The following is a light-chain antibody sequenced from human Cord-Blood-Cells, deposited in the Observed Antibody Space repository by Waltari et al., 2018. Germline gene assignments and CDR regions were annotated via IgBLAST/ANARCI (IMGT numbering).Light chain of an antibody. CDR1: QSISSW. CDR2: DAS. CDR3: QQYNSYSGRT. J-gene: IGKJ1*01. V-gene: IGKV1-5*01. Sequence: DIQMTQSPSTLSASVGDRVTITCRASQSISSWLAWYQQKPGKAPKLLIYDASSLESGVPSRFSDSGSGTEFTLTISSLQPDDFATYYCQQYNSYSGRTFGQGTKVEIK.